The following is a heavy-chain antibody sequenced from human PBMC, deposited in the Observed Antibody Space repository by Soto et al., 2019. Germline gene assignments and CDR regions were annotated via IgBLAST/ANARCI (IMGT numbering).Heavy chain of an antibody. J-gene: IGHJ6*02. Sequence: QVQLVQPGAEVKKPGSSVKVSCKASGGTFNRYAISWVRQAPGQGLEWMGGIIPIFGIGNDAQRFQGRVTITADESTGTAYMELSSLRSEDTGVYYCARSAITLFGVVSIPPHYYSEMDVWGQGTTVTVSS. CDR2: IIPIFGIG. CDR3: ARSAITLFGVVSIPPHYYSEMDV. CDR1: GGTFNRYA. V-gene: IGHV1-69*01. D-gene: IGHD3-3*01.